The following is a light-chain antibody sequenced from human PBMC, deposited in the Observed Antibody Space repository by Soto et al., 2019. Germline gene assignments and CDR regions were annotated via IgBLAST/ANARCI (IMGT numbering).Light chain of an antibody. V-gene: IGLV1-47*01. Sequence: QSVLTQPPSASGTPGQRVTISCSGSSSNIGSDYVNWFQQLPGTAPKLLIDRDNQRPSGVPDRFSGSKSGTSASLAISGLRSEDEADYYCATWDDSLSGVVFGGGTQLTVL. CDR1: SSNIGSDY. CDR3: ATWDDSLSGVV. J-gene: IGLJ2*01. CDR2: RDN.